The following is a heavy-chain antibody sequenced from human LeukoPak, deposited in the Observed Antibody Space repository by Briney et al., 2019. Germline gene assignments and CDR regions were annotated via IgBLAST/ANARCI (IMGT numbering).Heavy chain of an antibody. CDR2: ISGNGHNT. CDR1: GFTFSSYP. D-gene: IGHD3-10*01. CDR3: ARDSGLDF. J-gene: IGHJ4*02. Sequence: GGSLRLSCAASGFTFSSYPMHWVRQAPGKGLEYVSAISGNGHNTYYAKSVRGRFTISRDNSKNTLFLQMGSLRAEDMAVYYCARDSGLDFWGQGTLVTVSP. V-gene: IGHV3-64*01.